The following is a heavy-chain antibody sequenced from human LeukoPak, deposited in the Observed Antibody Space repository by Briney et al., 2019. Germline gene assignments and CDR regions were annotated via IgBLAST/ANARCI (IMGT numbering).Heavy chain of an antibody. D-gene: IGHD5-18*01. J-gene: IGHJ6*03. CDR3: AKDQVDTALMDYYYMDV. CDR2: ISSSGSTI. V-gene: IGHV3-11*04. Sequence: PGGSLRLSCAASGFTFSDYYMSWIRQAPGKGLEWVSYISSSGSTIYYADSVKGRFTISRDNAKNSLYLQMNSLRAEDTAVYYCAKDQVDTALMDYYYMDVWGKGTTVTISS. CDR1: GFTFSDYY.